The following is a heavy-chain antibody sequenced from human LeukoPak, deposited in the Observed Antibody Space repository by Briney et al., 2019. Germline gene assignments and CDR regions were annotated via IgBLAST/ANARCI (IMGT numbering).Heavy chain of an antibody. CDR3: TRPSSRFCSRTSCYWDS. CDR2: IRNKANSYAT. CDR1: GFTFGGSG. V-gene: IGHV3-73*01. J-gene: IGHJ4*02. Sequence: GGSLRLSCVTSGFTFGGSGMHWVRQASGKGLEWVGHIRNKANSYATAYAASVRDRSTISRDDSKNTAFLQMNSLKTEDTAMYYCTRPSSRFCSRTSCYWDSWGQGTLVTVS. D-gene: IGHD2-2*01.